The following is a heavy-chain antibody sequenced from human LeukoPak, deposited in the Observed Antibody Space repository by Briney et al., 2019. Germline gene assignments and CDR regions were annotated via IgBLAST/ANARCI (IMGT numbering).Heavy chain of an antibody. CDR2: INHSGST. CDR1: GGSFSGYY. J-gene: IGHJ6*03. CDR3: ARHGHYDFWRELYYYCYYMDV. Sequence: SETLCLTCAVYGGSFSGYYWSWIRQSPGKVLEGIGEINHSGSTNYNPSLKSRVTISVDRSKNQFSLKVSSVTAADTAVYDCARHGHYDFWRELYYYCYYMDVWGKGTTVTVSS. V-gene: IGHV4-34*01. D-gene: IGHD3-3*01.